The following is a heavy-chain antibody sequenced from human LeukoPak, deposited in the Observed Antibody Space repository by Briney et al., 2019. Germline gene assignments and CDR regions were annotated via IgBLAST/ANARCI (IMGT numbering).Heavy chain of an antibody. CDR2: IYYSGST. V-gene: IGHV4-30-4*08. D-gene: IGHD2-15*01. Sequence: SETLSLTCTVSGGSISSGDYYWSWIRQPPGKGLEWIGYIYYSGSTCYNPSLKSRVTISVHTSKNQFSLKLNSVTAADTAVYYCARQACSGGSCNDYWGQGTLVTVSS. CDR3: ARQACSGGSCNDY. CDR1: GGSISSGDYY. J-gene: IGHJ4*02.